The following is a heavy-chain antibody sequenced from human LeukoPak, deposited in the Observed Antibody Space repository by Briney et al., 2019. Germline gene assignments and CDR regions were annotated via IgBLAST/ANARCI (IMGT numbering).Heavy chain of an antibody. V-gene: IGHV1-2*02. CDR1: GYSFTSYW. CDR2: INPNNGDT. CDR3: VRDGGMDY. D-gene: IGHD2-15*01. Sequence: GESLKISCKGSGYSFTSYWIGWVRQAPGQGLEWMGWINPNNGDTNFAQKFQGRVTMTRDTSLGTAYMELSSLTSDDTAVYYCVRDGGMDYWGQGSLVTVSS. J-gene: IGHJ4*02.